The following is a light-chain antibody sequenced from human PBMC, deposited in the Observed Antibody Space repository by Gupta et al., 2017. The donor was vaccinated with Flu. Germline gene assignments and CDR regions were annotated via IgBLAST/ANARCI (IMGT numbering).Light chain of an antibody. V-gene: IGKV3-20*01. Sequence: EIVLTQAPGSLSLSPGQRVILSCRASQSITNDYLAWYQQKPGQAPRLLIYGASSRATGIPDRFSGSGSGTDFTLTIGRLEPEDFAVYYCQQYGTSRSFGQGTKVEIK. CDR2: GAS. CDR1: QSITNDY. J-gene: IGKJ1*01. CDR3: QQYGTSRS.